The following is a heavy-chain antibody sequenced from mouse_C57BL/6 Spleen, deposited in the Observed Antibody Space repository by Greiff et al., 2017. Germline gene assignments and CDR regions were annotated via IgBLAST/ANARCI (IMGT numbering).Heavy chain of an antibody. D-gene: IGHD2-4*01. CDR3: ARYDYDDSVDY. V-gene: IGHV1-54*01. CDR2: INPGSGGT. CDR1: GYAFTNYL. Sequence: VKLQESGAELVRPGTSVKVSCKASGYAFTNYLIEWVKQRPGQGLEWIGVINPGSGGTNYNEKFKGKATLTADKSSSTAYMQLSSLTSEDAAVYYCARYDYDDSVDYWGQGTTLTVSS. J-gene: IGHJ2*01.